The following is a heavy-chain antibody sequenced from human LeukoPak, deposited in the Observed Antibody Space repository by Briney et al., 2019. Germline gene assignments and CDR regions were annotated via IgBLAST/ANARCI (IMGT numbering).Heavy chain of an antibody. J-gene: IGHJ5*02. D-gene: IGHD6-13*01. CDR3: ASIHPRIAAAGQACGVNWFDP. V-gene: IGHV4-39*01. CDR1: GGSISSSSYY. Sequence: PSETLSLTCTVSGGSISSSSYYWGWIRHPPGKGLEWIGSIYYSGSTYYNPSLKSRVTISVDTSKNQFSLKLSSVTAADTAVYYCASIHPRIAAAGQACGVNWFDPWGQGTLVTVSS. CDR2: IYYSGST.